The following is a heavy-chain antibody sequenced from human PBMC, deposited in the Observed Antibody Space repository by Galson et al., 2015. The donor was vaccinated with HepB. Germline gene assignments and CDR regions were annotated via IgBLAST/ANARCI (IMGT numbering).Heavy chain of an antibody. CDR2: ISGSGGST. V-gene: IGHV3-23*01. J-gene: IGHJ6*02. CDR3: AKPPGNSYGPFHYYYYGMDA. Sequence: SLRLSCAASGFTFSSYAMSWVRQAPGKGLEWVSAISGSGGSTYYADSVKGRFTISRDNSKNTLYLQMNSLRAEDTAVYYCAKPPGNSYGPFHYYYYGMDAWGQGTTVTVSS. D-gene: IGHD5-18*01. CDR1: GFTFSSYA.